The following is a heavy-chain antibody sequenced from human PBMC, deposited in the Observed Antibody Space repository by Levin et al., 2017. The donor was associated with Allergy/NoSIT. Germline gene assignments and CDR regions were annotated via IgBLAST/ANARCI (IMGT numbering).Heavy chain of an antibody. V-gene: IGHV3-73*01. CDR3: TGLLDGDYGFDY. CDR1: GFTFRGSA. J-gene: IGHJ4*02. D-gene: IGHD4-17*01. Sequence: LSLPCAASGFTFRGSAMHWVRQASGKGLEWVGRIRSKANSYATAYAASVKGRFTISRDDSKNTAYLQMNSLKTEDTAVYYCTGLLDGDYGFDYWGQGTLVTVSS. CDR2: IRSKANSYAT.